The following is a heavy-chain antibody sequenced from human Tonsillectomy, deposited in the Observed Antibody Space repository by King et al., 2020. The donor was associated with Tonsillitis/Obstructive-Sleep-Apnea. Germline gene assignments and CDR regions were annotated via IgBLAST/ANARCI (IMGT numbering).Heavy chain of an antibody. D-gene: IGHD3-22*01. CDR1: GGSISSSSSY. V-gene: IGHV4-39*01. Sequence: QLQESGPGLVKPSETLSLTCTVSGGSISSSSSYWGWIRQPPGKGLEGIGTIYYSGSTYYNPSLKSRVPISVDTSKNPFSLKLSSVTAADTAVYYCATTSPRLYDSSGYSDAFDIWGQGTMVTVSS. CDR2: IYYSGST. J-gene: IGHJ3*02. CDR3: ATTSPRLYDSSGYSDAFDI.